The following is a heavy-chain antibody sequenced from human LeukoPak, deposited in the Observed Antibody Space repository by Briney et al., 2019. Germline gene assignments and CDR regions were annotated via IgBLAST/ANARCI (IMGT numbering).Heavy chain of an antibody. D-gene: IGHD6-13*01. J-gene: IGHJ6*03. CDR3: ARLSSSSWTYYYYYYYMDV. V-gene: IGHV4-34*01. CDR1: GGSFSGYY. CDR2: INHSGST. Sequence: PSETLSLTCAVYGGSFSGYYWSWIRQPPGKGLEWIGEINHSGSTNYNPSLKSRVTISVDTSKNQFSLKLSSVTAADTAVYYCARLSSSSWTYYYYYYYMDVWGKGTTVTVSS.